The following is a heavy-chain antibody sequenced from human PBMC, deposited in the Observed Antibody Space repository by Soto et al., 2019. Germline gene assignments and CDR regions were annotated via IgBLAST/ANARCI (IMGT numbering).Heavy chain of an antibody. CDR2: ISVSGGST. CDR1: GFTFSNYT. J-gene: IGHJ4*02. V-gene: IGHV3-23*01. D-gene: IGHD6-13*01. Sequence: EVQLLESGGGLVQPGGSLRLSCAASGFTFSNYTVTWVRQAPGKGLEWVSTISVSGGSTYYAESVKGRFTISSDNSKNTLYLQMNSLRAEDTAVYYCAKDQGSSWYEIDYWGQGTLVTVSS. CDR3: AKDQGSSWYEIDY.